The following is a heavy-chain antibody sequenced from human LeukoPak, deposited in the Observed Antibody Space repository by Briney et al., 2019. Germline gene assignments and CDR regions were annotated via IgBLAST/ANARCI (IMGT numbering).Heavy chain of an antibody. CDR1: GYSFTSYW. Sequence: PEGSLRLSCKGSGYSFTSYWSGWVRQMPGKGLEWMGIIYPGDSDTRYSPSFQGQVTISADKSISTAYLQWSSLKASDTAMYYCARRLRTTVTTRAFDIWGQGTMVTVSS. D-gene: IGHD4-11*01. V-gene: IGHV5-51*01. CDR3: ARRLRTTVTTRAFDI. CDR2: IYPGDSDT. J-gene: IGHJ3*02.